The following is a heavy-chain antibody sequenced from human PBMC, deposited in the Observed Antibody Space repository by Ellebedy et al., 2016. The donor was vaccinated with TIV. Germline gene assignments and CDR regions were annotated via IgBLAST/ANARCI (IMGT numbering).Heavy chain of an antibody. D-gene: IGHD5-18*01. J-gene: IGHJ4*02. V-gene: IGHV4-34*01. CDR2: INHSGST. Sequence: MPSETLSLTCAVYGGSFSGYYWSWIRQPPGKGLEWIGEINHSGSTNYNPSLKSRVTISVDTSKNQFSLKLSSVTAADTAVYYCARGETAMVSYWGQGTLVTVPS. CDR3: ARGETAMVSY. CDR1: GGSFSGYY.